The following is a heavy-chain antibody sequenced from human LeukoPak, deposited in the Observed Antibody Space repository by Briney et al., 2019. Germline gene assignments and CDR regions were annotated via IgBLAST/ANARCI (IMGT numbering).Heavy chain of an antibody. Sequence: GGSLQISCKASGYNFAQYRIGWGRQMPRKRREWMVRTHLGDSVTIYSPSLHRQGAMSAHKSSSTPYLQWSSLKASDTAMYCCARHGDYYETSGDYNDYWGQGTLVTVSS. CDR1: GYNFAQYR. D-gene: IGHD3-22*01. J-gene: IGHJ4*02. CDR2: THLGDSVT. V-gene: IGHV5-51*01. CDR3: ARHGDYYETSGDYNDY.